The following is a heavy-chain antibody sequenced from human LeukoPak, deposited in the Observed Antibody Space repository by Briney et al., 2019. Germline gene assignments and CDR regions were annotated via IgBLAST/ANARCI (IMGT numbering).Heavy chain of an antibody. D-gene: IGHD6-13*01. Sequence: SETLSLTCTVSGGSISRSRDYWGWIRQPPGKGLEWIGSIYYSGSTYYNPSLKSRVTISGDTSKNRFSLKLSSVTAADTAVYYCARGGVYSSSWPRYYYYYYYMDVWGKGTTVTISS. CDR2: IYYSGST. V-gene: IGHV4-39*07. J-gene: IGHJ6*03. CDR3: ARGGVYSSSWPRYYYYYYYMDV. CDR1: GGSISRSRDY.